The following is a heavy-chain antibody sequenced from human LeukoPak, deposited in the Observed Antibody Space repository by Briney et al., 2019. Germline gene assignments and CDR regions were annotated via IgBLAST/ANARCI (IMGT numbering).Heavy chain of an antibody. D-gene: IGHD4/OR15-4a*01. CDR1: GGSISSDY. CDR2: IYYSGST. V-gene: IGHV4-59*01. Sequence: SETLSLTCTVSGGSISSDYWSWIRQPPGKGLEWIGYIYYSGSTNYNPSLESRVTISVDTSKNQFSLKLSSVTAADTAVYYCARLASLSTIAHRGRTWVDPWGQGTLVTVSS. J-gene: IGHJ5*02. CDR3: ARLASLSTIAHRGRTWVDP.